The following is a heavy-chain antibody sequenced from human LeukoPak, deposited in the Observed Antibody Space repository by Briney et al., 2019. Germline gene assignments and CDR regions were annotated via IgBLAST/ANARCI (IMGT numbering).Heavy chain of an antibody. Sequence: GGSLRLSCAASGFTFSSYEMNWVRQAPGKGLEWVAFIRYDGSNKYYADSVKGRFTISRDNSKNTLYLQMNSLRAEDTAVYYCVKANRANSYYYYMDVWGKGTTVTVSS. D-gene: IGHD4/OR15-4a*01. CDR2: IRYDGSNK. CDR1: GFTFSSYE. J-gene: IGHJ6*03. V-gene: IGHV3-30*02. CDR3: VKANRANSYYYYMDV.